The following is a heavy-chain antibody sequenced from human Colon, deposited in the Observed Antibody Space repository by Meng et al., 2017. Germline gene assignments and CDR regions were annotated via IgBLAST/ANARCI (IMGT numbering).Heavy chain of an antibody. J-gene: IGHJ4*02. V-gene: IGHV1-69*01. CDR2: IISILGAP. CDR1: GGTFRRFT. Sequence: GQSGQSGTDVKKPGSSMKVSCKAAGGTFRRFTMTWVRRAPGQGLEWMGEIISILGAPNYAPKFQGRVTITADESTTSTYMELSSPTSEDTAVYYCAVQKDGYNSWYDNWGQGTLVTVSS. CDR3: AVQKDGYNSWYDN. D-gene: IGHD5-24*01.